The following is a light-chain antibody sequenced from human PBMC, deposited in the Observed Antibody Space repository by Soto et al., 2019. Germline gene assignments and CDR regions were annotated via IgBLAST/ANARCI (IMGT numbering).Light chain of an antibody. Sequence: EIVMTQSAATLSVSPGERATLSCRASQCVSSNLAWYQQKPGQAPRLLIYGASIRATGIPARFSGSGSGTEFALTISSLQSEDFAVYYCQQYNNWPPGTFGQGTKVEIK. J-gene: IGKJ1*01. CDR3: QQYNNWPPGT. V-gene: IGKV3D-15*01. CDR2: GAS. CDR1: QCVSSN.